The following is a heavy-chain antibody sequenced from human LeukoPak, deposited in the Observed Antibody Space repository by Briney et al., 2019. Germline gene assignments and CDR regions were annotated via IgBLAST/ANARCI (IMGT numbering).Heavy chain of an antibody. CDR2: IYYSGST. Sequence: SETLSLTXTVSGGSIRSSDYYWGWIRQPPGKGLDWIGSIYYSGSTYYNPSLKSRVTISVGTSKNQFSLKLSSVTAADTAVYFCASCSYYYFYMDVWGKGTTVTVSS. CDR1: GGSIRSSDYY. V-gene: IGHV4-39*01. D-gene: IGHD2-21*01. CDR3: ASCSYYYFYMDV. J-gene: IGHJ6*03.